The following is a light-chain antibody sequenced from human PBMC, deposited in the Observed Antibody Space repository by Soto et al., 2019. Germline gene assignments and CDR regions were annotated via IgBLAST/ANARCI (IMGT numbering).Light chain of an antibody. V-gene: IGLV2-23*01. CDR2: EGT. CDR1: SSDVGRYNL. Sequence: QSALTQPASVSGSPGQSITISCTGTSSDVGRYNLVSWYQQYPGKAPKLIIYEGTKRPSGVSSRFSGSRSGNTASLTLSWLQTEDEADYYCCSYAGSDTYVFGTGTKLTVL. CDR3: CSYAGSDTYV. J-gene: IGLJ1*01.